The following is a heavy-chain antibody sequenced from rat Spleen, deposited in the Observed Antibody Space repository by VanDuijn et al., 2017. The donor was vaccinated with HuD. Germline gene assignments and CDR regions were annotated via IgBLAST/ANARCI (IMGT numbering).Heavy chain of an antibody. J-gene: IGHJ2*01. V-gene: IGHV5-29*01. CDR1: GLCFGDCA. CDR3: TSGGNYNIDY. D-gene: IGHD1-1*01. Sequence: EVQLVESDGGLVQPGRSLRLSCVVSGLCFGDCAMAWVLQALKKGLGWVATIVYDGSSTYYRDSVKGRFVISKDNAKNVGYLQMNNLRSEDTATYYCTSGGNYNIDYWGQGVMVTVSS. CDR2: IVYDGSST.